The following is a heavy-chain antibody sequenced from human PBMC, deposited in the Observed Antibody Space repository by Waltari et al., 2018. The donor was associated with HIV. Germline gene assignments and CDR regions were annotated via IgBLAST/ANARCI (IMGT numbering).Heavy chain of an antibody. D-gene: IGHD5-12*01. Sequence: EVLLVESGGGLVQPGRSLRLSCEASVFTFSTYSMNWVRQAPGKGLEWIAYLRHKNSDSRYYADSVKGRFTISRDDAKNSLFVQMNSLRTEDTAVYYCAREDYSGYVGHAFDIWGQGTMVTVSS. CDR3: AREDYSGYVGHAFDI. V-gene: IGHV3-48*01. J-gene: IGHJ3*02. CDR2: LRHKNSDSR. CDR1: VFTFSTYS.